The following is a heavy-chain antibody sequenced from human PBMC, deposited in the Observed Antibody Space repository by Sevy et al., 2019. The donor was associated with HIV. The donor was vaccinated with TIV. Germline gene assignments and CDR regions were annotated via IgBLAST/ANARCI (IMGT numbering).Heavy chain of an antibody. CDR2: INHSGST. CDR3: ARGPRGYSYGATAGV. V-gene: IGHV4-34*01. Sequence: SETLSLTCAVYGGSFSGYYWSWIRQPPGKGLEWIGEINHSGSTNYNPTLKSRVTISVDTFKNQFSLKLSSVTAADTAVYYCARGPRGYSYGATAGVWGQGTTVTVSS. D-gene: IGHD5-18*01. CDR1: GGSFSGYY. J-gene: IGHJ6*02.